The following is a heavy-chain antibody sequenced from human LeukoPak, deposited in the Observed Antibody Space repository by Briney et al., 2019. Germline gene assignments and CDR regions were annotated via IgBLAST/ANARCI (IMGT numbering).Heavy chain of an antibody. CDR1: GGTFSSYA. J-gene: IGHJ6*03. CDR2: IIPIFVTA. D-gene: IGHD6-6*01. Sequence: SVKVSCKASGGTFSSYAISWVRQAPGQGLEWMGVIIPIFVTANYAQKFQGRVTLTTDESTSTAYMELSSLTSEDTAVYDCARSSYSSSSGGYYYYYMDVWGKGTTVTVSS. V-gene: IGHV1-69*05. CDR3: ARSSYSSSSGGYYYYYMDV.